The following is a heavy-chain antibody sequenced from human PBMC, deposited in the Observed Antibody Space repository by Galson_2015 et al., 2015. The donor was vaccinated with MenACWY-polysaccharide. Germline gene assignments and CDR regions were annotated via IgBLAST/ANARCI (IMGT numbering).Heavy chain of an antibody. CDR3: AKYGSGSFYLD. V-gene: IGHV3-23*01. CDR2: ISASGGGT. CDR1: GFTFTTYA. Sequence: SLRLSCAASGFTFTTYAMNWVRQAPGKGLEWVSAISASGGGTHYADSVKGRFTISRDNSKNTLYLQMNSLRAEDTAVYYCAKYGSGSFYLDWGQGTLVTVSP. D-gene: IGHD3-10*01. J-gene: IGHJ4*02.